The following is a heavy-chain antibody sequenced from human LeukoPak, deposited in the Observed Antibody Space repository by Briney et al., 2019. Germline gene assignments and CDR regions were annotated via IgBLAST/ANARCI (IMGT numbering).Heavy chain of an antibody. J-gene: IGHJ3*02. Sequence: GGSLRLSCAASGFTFSSYAMHWVRQAPGKGLEWVAVISYDGSNKYYADSVKGRFTISRDNSKNTLYLQMNSLRAEDTAVYYCAKDLGIVGTRQAFDIWGQGTMVTVSS. CDR3: AKDLGIVGTRQAFDI. V-gene: IGHV3-30-3*02. CDR1: GFTFSSYA. D-gene: IGHD1-26*01. CDR2: ISYDGSNK.